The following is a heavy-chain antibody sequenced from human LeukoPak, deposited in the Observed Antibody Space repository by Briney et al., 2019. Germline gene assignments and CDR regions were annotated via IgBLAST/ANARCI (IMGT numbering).Heavy chain of an antibody. CDR1: GYTFTSYY. V-gene: IGHV1-46*01. J-gene: IGHJ6*02. CDR2: INPSGGST. CDR3: AREEGEYCSGGSCSYGMDV. Sequence: GASVKVSCKASGYTFTSYYMHWVRQAPGQGLEWMGIINPSGGSTSYAQKFQGRVTMTRDTSTSTVYMELSSLSSEDTAVYYCAREEGEYCSGGSCSYGMDVWGQGTTVTVSS. D-gene: IGHD2-15*01.